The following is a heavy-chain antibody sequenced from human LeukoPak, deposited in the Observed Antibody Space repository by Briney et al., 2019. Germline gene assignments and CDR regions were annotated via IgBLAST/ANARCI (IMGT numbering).Heavy chain of an antibody. D-gene: IGHD3-10*01. CDR2: INHSGST. CDR1: GGSFSGYY. Sequence: KPSETLSLTCAVYGGSFSGYYWSWIRQPPGKGLEWIGEINHSGSTNYNPSLKSRVTISVDTSKNQFSLKLSSVTAADTAVYYCARGHETMVRALDYWGQGTLVTVSS. V-gene: IGHV4-34*01. CDR3: ARGHETMVRALDY. J-gene: IGHJ4*02.